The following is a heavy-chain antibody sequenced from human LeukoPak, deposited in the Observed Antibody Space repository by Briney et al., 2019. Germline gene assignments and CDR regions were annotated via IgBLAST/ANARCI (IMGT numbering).Heavy chain of an antibody. D-gene: IGHD3-16*02. Sequence: ASVKVSCKTSGYTFTTYAIHWVRQAPGQRLEWMGLINADDGNTRYSQRFQGRVTITRDTSANTAYMELSSLRFEDTAVYYCARISIHYDYVWGSYRYTGGDYWGQGTLVTVSS. CDR1: GYTFTTYA. V-gene: IGHV1-3*01. J-gene: IGHJ4*02. CDR3: ARISIHYDYVWGSYRYTGGDY. CDR2: INADDGNT.